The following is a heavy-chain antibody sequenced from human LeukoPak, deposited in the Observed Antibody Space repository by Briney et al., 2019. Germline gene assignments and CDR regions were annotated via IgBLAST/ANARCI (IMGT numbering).Heavy chain of an antibody. CDR3: ARESCSGGSCYSSDYYYGMDV. Sequence: SVKVSCKASGGTFSSYAISWVRPAPGQGLEWMGRIIPILGIANYAQKFQGRVTITADKSTSTAYMELSSLRSEDTAVYYCARESCSGGSCYSSDYYYGMDVWGQGTTVTVSS. J-gene: IGHJ6*02. V-gene: IGHV1-69*04. CDR1: GGTFSSYA. D-gene: IGHD2-15*01. CDR2: IIPILGIA.